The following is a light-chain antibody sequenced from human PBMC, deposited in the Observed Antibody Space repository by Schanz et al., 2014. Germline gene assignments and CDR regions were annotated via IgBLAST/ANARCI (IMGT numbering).Light chain of an antibody. CDR3: AAWDDSLNGGV. CDR1: SSNIGSNT. CDR2: SNN. J-gene: IGLJ3*02. V-gene: IGLV1-44*01. Sequence: QSVLTQPPSASGTPGQRVTISCSGSSSNIGSNTVNWYQQLPGTAPKLLIYSNNQRPSGVSDRFSGSKSGTSASLAISGLQSEDEAAFYCAAWDDSLNGGVFGGGTKLTVL.